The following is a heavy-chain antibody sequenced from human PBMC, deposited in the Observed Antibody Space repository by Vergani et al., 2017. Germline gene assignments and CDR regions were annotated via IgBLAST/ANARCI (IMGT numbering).Heavy chain of an antibody. Sequence: QVQLVESGGGVVQPGGSLRLSCAASGFTFSSYGMHWVRQAPGKGLEWVAFIRYDGSNEYYVDSVKGRFTISRDNSKNTLYLQMNSLRAEDTAVYYCAKNLGSGSNGYYDGMDGWSQGTTVTVSS. CDR2: IRYDGSNE. CDR3: AKNLGSGSNGYYDGMDG. CDR1: GFTFSSYG. V-gene: IGHV3-30*02. J-gene: IGHJ6*02. D-gene: IGHD3-10*01.